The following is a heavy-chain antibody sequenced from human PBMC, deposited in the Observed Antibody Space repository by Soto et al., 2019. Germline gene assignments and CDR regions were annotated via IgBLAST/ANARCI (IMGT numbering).Heavy chain of an antibody. Sequence: GGSLRLSCAASGFTFSSYWMHWVRQAPGKGLVWVSRINSDGSSTSYADSVKGRFTISRDNAKNTLYLQMNSLRAEDTAVYYCARVLAAAATNTYYYYYYGMDVWGQGTTVTV. D-gene: IGHD6-13*01. J-gene: IGHJ6*02. V-gene: IGHV3-74*01. CDR1: GFTFSSYW. CDR3: ARVLAAAATNTYYYYYYGMDV. CDR2: INSDGSST.